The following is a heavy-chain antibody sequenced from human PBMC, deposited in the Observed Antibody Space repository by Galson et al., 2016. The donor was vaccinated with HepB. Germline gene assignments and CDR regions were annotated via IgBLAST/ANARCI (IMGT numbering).Heavy chain of an antibody. Sequence: SLRLSCAASGFTFSSYGMHWVRQAPGKGLEWEALISYDGSNKYYADSVKGRFTISRDNSKNTLYLQMNSLRAEDTALYYCARDRYSSGPGAFDIWGQGTMVTVSS. CDR3: ARDRYSSGPGAFDI. V-gene: IGHV3-30*03. J-gene: IGHJ3*02. CDR1: GFTFSSYG. D-gene: IGHD6-19*01. CDR2: ISYDGSNK.